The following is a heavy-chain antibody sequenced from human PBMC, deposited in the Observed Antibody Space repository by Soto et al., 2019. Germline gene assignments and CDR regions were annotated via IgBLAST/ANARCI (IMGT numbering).Heavy chain of an antibody. J-gene: IGHJ6*02. CDR1: GYSFTSYW. CDR2: IYPGDSDT. D-gene: IGHD6-19*01. CDR3: ARVAVAGTRYYYYGMDV. Sequence: GESLKISCKGSGYSFTSYWIGWVRQMPGKGLEWMGIIYPGDSDTRYSPSFQGQVTISADKSISTAYLQWSSLEASDTAMYYCARVAVAGTRYYYYGMDVWGQGTTVTVSS. V-gene: IGHV5-51*01.